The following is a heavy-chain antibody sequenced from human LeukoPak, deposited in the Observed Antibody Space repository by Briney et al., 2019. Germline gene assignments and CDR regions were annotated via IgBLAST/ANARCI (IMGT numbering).Heavy chain of an antibody. CDR2: ISGSGGST. V-gene: IGHV3-23*01. CDR3: AKAHDYSNYYYYYGMDV. Sequence: GGSLRLSCAASGFTVSSNYMSWVRQAPGKGLEWVSAISGSGGSTYYADSVKGRFTISRDNSKNTLYLQMNSLRAEDTAVYYCAKAHDYSNYYYYYGMDVWGQGTTVTVSS. D-gene: IGHD4-11*01. J-gene: IGHJ6*02. CDR1: GFTVSSNY.